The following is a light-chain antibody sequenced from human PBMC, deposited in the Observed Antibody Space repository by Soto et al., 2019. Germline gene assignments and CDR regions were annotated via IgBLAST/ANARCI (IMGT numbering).Light chain of an antibody. Sequence: AIQMTRSPACVCAAVLDIVTITCRASQAIRNDLGWYQQKPGKAPNLLIFGASNLQAGVPVRFSASGSGTNFTLTISNLQPEDFASYYCLQDYTYPWTFGQGTKVDIK. CDR1: QAIRND. CDR2: GAS. CDR3: LQDYTYPWT. J-gene: IGKJ1*01. V-gene: IGKV1-6*01.